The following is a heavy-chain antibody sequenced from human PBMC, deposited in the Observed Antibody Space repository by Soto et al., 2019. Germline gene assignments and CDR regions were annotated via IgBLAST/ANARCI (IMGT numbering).Heavy chain of an antibody. CDR1: GGSISSDY. D-gene: IGHD2-15*01. J-gene: IGHJ4*02. Sequence: SETLSLTCTVSGGSISSDYWGWIRQPPGKGLEWMGYIYYSGSTSYNPSLKSRVTISVDTSKNQFSLKLSSVTAADTAIYYCARRYCSGGSCYSAFDYWGQGTLVTVSS. V-gene: IGHV4-59*01. CDR3: ARRYCSGGSCYSAFDY. CDR2: IYYSGST.